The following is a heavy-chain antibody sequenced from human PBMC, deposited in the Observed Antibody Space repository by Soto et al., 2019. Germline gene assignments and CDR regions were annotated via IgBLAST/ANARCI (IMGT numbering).Heavy chain of an antibody. Sequence: ASVKVSCKASGYTFTGYYMHWVRQAPGQGLEWMGWINPNSGGTNYAQKFQGRVTMTRDTSISTAYMELSRLRSDDTAVYYCARTYYDFWSGTRNFDYWGQGTLVTVSS. CDR3: ARTYYDFWSGTRNFDY. D-gene: IGHD3-3*01. CDR2: INPNSGGT. CDR1: GYTFTGYY. V-gene: IGHV1-2*02. J-gene: IGHJ4*02.